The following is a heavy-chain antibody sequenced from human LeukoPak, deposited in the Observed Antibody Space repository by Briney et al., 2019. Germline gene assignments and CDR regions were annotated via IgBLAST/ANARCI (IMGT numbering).Heavy chain of an antibody. CDR1: GYTFTGYY. D-gene: IGHD3-3*01. CDR3: ARDRYYDFWSGYFRPENWFDP. Sequence: WASVKVSCKASGYTFTGYYMHWVRQAPGQGLEWMGWINPNSGGTNYAQKFQGRVTMTRDTSISTAYMELSRLRSDDTAVYYCARDRYYDFWSGYFRPENWFDPWGQGTLVTVSS. J-gene: IGHJ5*02. V-gene: IGHV1-2*02. CDR2: INPNSGGT.